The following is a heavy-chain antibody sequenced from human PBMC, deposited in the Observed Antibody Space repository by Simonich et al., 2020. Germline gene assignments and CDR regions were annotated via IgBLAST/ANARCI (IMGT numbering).Heavy chain of an antibody. V-gene: IGHV3-21*01. Sequence: EVQLVESGGGLVKPGGSLRLSCAASGFTFSSYIMNWVRHAPGKRLEWVSTISSSSSYIYYADSVKGRFTISRDNAKNSLYLQMNSLRAEDTAVYYCAREIEAGNAFDIWGQGTMVTVSS. J-gene: IGHJ3*02. CDR2: ISSSSSYI. CDR1: GFTFSSYI. CDR3: AREIEAGNAFDI.